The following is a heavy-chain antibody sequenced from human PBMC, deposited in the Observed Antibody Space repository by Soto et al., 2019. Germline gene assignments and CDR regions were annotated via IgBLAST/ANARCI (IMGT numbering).Heavy chain of an antibody. Sequence: EVQLVESGGGLVQPGGSLRLSCVVSGFTFRSESMTWVRQAPGKGPEWLSYINSGSTVIRHADSVKGRFTVSRDNDKDSLYLQMNGLRAEDTAVYYCARGSGSSWFFLWGQGTLVTVSS. CDR2: INSGSTVI. CDR3: ARGSGSSWFFL. J-gene: IGHJ5*02. V-gene: IGHV3-48*01. CDR1: GFTFRSES. D-gene: IGHD3-3*01.